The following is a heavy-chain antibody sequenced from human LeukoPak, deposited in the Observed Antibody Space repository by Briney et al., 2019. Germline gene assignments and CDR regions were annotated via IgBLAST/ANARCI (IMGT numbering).Heavy chain of an antibody. V-gene: IGHV3-23*01. D-gene: IGHD3-16*02. CDR3: AREGPGIPSRSTTFDY. J-gene: IGHJ4*02. CDR2: ISNDGGRT. CDR1: GFTFSAYA. Sequence: GRSLRLSCAASGFTFSAYAMHWVRRAPGKGLEWVSAISNDGGRTYYADSVKGRFTISRDNSKNTLYLEMNSLRAEDTAVYFCAREGPGIPSRSTTFDYWGQGTLVTVSS.